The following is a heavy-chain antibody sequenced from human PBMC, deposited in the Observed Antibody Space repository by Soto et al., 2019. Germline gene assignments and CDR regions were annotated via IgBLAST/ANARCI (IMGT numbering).Heavy chain of an antibody. CDR3: PKPSYRGHDSRGSPFV. Sequence: PGGSLRLSCAASGFTFSSYAMSWVRQAPGKGLEWVSAISGSGGSTYYADSVKGRFTISRDNSKNTLYLQMNSLRAEDTAVYYCPKPSYRGHDSRGSPFVWGQGTTVTVSS. J-gene: IGHJ6*02. D-gene: IGHD3-22*01. V-gene: IGHV3-23*01. CDR1: GFTFSSYA. CDR2: ISGSGGST.